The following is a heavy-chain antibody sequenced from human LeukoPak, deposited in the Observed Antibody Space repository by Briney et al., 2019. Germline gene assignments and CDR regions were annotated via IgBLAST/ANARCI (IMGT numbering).Heavy chain of an antibody. CDR1: GATFSSYA. CDR3: ARDVGYCSSTSCYGYSNFPFDY. D-gene: IGHD2-2*01. Sequence: ASVKVSCKASGATFSSYAISWVRQAPGQGLEWMGGIIPIFGTANYAQKFQGRVTITADESTSTAYMELSSLRSEDTAVYYCARDVGYCSSTSCYGYSNFPFDYWGQGTLVTVSS. CDR2: IIPIFGTA. J-gene: IGHJ4*02. V-gene: IGHV1-69*01.